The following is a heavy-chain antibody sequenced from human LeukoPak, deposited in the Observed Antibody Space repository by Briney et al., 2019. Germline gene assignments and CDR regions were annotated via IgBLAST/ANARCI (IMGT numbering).Heavy chain of an antibody. J-gene: IGHJ4*02. CDR1: GFTFSSYW. CDR3: ASIIAVAGSYYFDY. V-gene: IGHV3-7*01. D-gene: IGHD6-19*01. Sequence: PGGSLRLSCAASGFTFSSYWMSWVRQAPGKGLEWVANIKQDGSEKYYVDSVKGRFTISRDNAKNSLYLQMNSLRAEDTAVYYCASIIAVAGSYYFDYWGQGTLVTVSS. CDR2: IKQDGSEK.